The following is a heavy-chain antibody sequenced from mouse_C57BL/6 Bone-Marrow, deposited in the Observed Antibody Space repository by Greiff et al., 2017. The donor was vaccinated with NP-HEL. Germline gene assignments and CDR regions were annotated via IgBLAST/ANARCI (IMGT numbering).Heavy chain of an antibody. J-gene: IGHJ3*01. CDR2: ISGGGGNT. CDR1: GFTFSSYT. CDR3: ARHVRSSSGWCAY. Sequence: EVQLVESGGGLVKPGGSLKLSCAASGFTFSSYTMSWVRQTPEKRLEWVATISGGGGNTYYPDSVKGRFTISRDNAKNTLYLQMSSLRSEDAALYYCARHVRSSSGWCAYWGQGTLVTVSA. V-gene: IGHV5-9*01. D-gene: IGHD3-1*01.